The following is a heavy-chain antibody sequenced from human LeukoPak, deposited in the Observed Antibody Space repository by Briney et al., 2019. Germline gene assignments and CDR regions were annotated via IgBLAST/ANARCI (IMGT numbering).Heavy chain of an antibody. V-gene: IGHV1-69*02. CDR3: ARGPSGVVIAITSPRGNWFDP. Sequence: SVKVSCKASGGTFSSYTISWVRQAPGQGIEWMGWIIPILGIANYAQKFQGRVTITADKSASTAYMELSSLRSEDTAVYYCARGPSGVVIAITSPRGNWFDPWGQGTLVTVSS. CDR1: GGTFSSYT. D-gene: IGHD2-21*01. J-gene: IGHJ5*02. CDR2: IIPILGIA.